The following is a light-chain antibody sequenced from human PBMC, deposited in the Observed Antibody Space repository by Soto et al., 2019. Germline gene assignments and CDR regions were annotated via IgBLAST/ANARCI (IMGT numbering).Light chain of an antibody. CDR1: SSNIGAGYD. CDR2: GNS. J-gene: IGLJ2*01. V-gene: IGLV1-40*01. CDR3: QSYDSSLSGVV. Sequence: QSVLTQPPSVSGAPGQRVTISCTGRSSNIGAGYDVHWYQQLPGTAPKLLIYGNSNRPSGVPDRFCGSKSGTSASLAITGLQAEDEADYYCQSYDSSLSGVVFGGGTKLTVL.